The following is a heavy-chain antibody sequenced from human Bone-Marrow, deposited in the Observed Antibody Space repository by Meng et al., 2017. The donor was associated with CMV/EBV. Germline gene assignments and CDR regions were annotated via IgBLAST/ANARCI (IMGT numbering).Heavy chain of an antibody. J-gene: IGHJ4*02. D-gene: IGHD3-22*01. CDR3: AKDERVLFPTSGYLGH. V-gene: IGHV3-30*02. Sequence: GGSLRLSCAASGFTFSSHGMHWVRQAPGKGLEWVAFIEDDGTNENYGDYVKGRFTVSRDNSKNTLYLQMNSLRPEDTAVYLCAKDERVLFPTSGYLGHWGQGTLVTVSS. CDR1: GFTFSSHG. CDR2: IEDDGTNE.